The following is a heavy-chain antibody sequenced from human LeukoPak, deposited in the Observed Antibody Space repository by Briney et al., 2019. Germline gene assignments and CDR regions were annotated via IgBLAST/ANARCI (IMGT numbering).Heavy chain of an antibody. CDR3: ARASDALGDFDY. CDR2: ISAYNGNT. CDR1: GGTFSSYA. V-gene: IGHV1-18*01. Sequence: ASVKVSCKASGGTFSSYAISWVRQAPGQGLEWMGWISAYNGNTNYAQKLQGRVTMTTDTSTSTAYMELRSLGSDDTAVYYCARASDALGDFDYWGQGTLVTVSS. D-gene: IGHD6-6*01. J-gene: IGHJ4*02.